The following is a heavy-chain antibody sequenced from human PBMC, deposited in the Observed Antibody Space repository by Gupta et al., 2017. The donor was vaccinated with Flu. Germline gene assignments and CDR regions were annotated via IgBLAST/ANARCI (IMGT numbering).Heavy chain of an antibody. CDR3: AKEFQVQPQYSFDF. CDR2: ISGSGTSV. D-gene: IGHD2-2*01. V-gene: IGHV3-23*01. J-gene: IGHJ4*02. CDR1: SFA. Sequence: SFAMNWVRQPPGKGLEWVSGISGSGTSVYYADSGKGRFTISRDKSKNTLYLQMKGLRAEDTALYYCAKEFQVQPQYSFDFRGQGTLVTVSS.